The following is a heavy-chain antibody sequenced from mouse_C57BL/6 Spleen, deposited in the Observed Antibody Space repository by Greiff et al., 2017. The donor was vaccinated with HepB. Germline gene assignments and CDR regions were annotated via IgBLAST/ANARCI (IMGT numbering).Heavy chain of an antibody. CDR2: IYPRSGNT. J-gene: IGHJ2*01. CDR3: ARSSPITTVVSPFDY. V-gene: IGHV1-81*01. CDR1: GYTFTSYG. D-gene: IGHD1-1*01. Sequence: VQLQQSGAELARPGASVKLSCKASGYTFTSYGISWVKQRTGQGLEWIGEIYPRSGNTYYNEKFKGKATLTADKSSSTAYMELRSLTSEDSAVYFCARSSPITTVVSPFDYWGQGTTLTVSS.